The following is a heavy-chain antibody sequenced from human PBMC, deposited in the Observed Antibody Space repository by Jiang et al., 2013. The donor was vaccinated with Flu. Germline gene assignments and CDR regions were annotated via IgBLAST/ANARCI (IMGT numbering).Heavy chain of an antibody. V-gene: IGHV4-61*02. CDR3: ARDTITSTVTTKLAFDI. CDR1: GGSISSGSYY. J-gene: IGHJ3*02. CDR2: IYTSGST. D-gene: IGHD4-17*01. Sequence: GLVKPSQTLSLTCTVSGGSISSGSYYWSWIRQPAGKGLEWIGRIYTSGSTNYNPSLKSRVTISVDTSKNQFSLKLSSVTAADTAVYYCARDTITSTVTTKLAFDIWGQGTMVTVSS.